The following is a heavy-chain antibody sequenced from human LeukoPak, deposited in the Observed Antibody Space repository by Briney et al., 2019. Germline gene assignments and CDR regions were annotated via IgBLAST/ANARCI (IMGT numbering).Heavy chain of an antibody. D-gene: IGHD5-18*01. CDR2: INTNTGNP. Sequence: GASVKVPCKASGYTFTSYAMSWVRQAPGQGLEWMGWINTNTGNPTYAQGFTGRFVFSLDTPVSTAYLQISSLKAEDTAVYYCARGGQLWLHSFSWFDPWGQGTLVTVSS. V-gene: IGHV7-4-1*02. CDR3: ARGGQLWLHSFSWFDP. J-gene: IGHJ5*02. CDR1: GYTFTSYA.